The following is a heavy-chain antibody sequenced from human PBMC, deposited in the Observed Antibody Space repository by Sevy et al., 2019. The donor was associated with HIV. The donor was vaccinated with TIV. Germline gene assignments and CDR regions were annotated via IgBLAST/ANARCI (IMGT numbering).Heavy chain of an antibody. CDR3: AKDLLPYGSGSYPLDY. CDR2: IGWNSGSV. CDR1: GFRFEDYG. Sequence: GGSLRLSCAASGFRFEDYGMHWLRRAPGKGLEWVSGIGWNSGSVGYAVSVKGRFTISRDNAKNLLYLQMNSLTSEDTALYYCAKDLLPYGSGSYPLDYWGQRTVVTVSS. V-gene: IGHV3-9*01. J-gene: IGHJ4*02. D-gene: IGHD3-10*01.